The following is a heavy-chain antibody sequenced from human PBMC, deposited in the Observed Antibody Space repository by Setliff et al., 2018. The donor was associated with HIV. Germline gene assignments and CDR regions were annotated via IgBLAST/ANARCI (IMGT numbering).Heavy chain of an antibody. CDR1: GFSFGSYW. D-gene: IGHD2-2*01. Sequence: PSETLSLSCAASGFSFGSYWMSWVRQAPGEGLEWLASISSTGAYTHYADSLKGRFTISRDNAKKSVWLQMNSLRAEDTAVYHCARLPGYCSSSSCYGYLDYWGPGTLVTVSS. J-gene: IGHJ4*02. V-gene: IGHV3-21*01. CDR2: ISSTGAYT. CDR3: ARLPGYCSSSSCYGYLDY.